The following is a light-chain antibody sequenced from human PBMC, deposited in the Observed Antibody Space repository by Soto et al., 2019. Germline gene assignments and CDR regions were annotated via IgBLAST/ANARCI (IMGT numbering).Light chain of an antibody. J-gene: IGKJ5*01. CDR3: QQYGSSPRVT. CDR1: QSVSSSY. V-gene: IGKV3-20*01. Sequence: ETVMTQSPATLSVSPWERATLSCRASQSVSSSYLAWYQQKPGQAPRLLIYGASTRATAIPARFSASGSGTDFTLTISRLEPEDFALYYCQQYGSSPRVTFGQGTRLEIK. CDR2: GAS.